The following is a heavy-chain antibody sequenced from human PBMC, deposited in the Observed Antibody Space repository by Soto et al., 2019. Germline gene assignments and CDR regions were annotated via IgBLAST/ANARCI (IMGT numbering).Heavy chain of an antibody. V-gene: IGHV1-69*01. Sequence: QVQLVQSGAEVKKPGSSVKVSCKASGGTFSSYAISWVRQAPGQGLEWMGGIIPIFGTANYAQKFQGRVTFTADESTSTAYMELSSLRSEDTAVYYCARVHSQWLVRGNYYYGMDVWGQGTTVTVSS. CDR3: ARVHSQWLVRGNYYYGMDV. J-gene: IGHJ6*02. CDR2: IIPIFGTA. CDR1: GGTFSSYA. D-gene: IGHD6-19*01.